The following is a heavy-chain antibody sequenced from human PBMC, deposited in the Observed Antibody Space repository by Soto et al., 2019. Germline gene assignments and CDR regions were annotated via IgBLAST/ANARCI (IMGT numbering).Heavy chain of an antibody. CDR2: IYYSGST. J-gene: IGHJ6*02. Sequence: KAXETLSLTCTVSGGSISSYYWSWIRQPPGKGLDWIGYIYYSGSTNYNPSLKSRVTISVDTSKNQFSLKLSSVTAADTAVYYCAGDGETGDGGYYYYGMDVWGQGTTVTVSS. D-gene: IGHD7-27*01. CDR1: GGSISSYY. CDR3: AGDGETGDGGYYYYGMDV. V-gene: IGHV4-59*01.